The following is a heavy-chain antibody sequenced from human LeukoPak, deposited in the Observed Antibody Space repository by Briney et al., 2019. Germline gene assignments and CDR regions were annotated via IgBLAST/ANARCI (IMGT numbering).Heavy chain of an antibody. V-gene: IGHV3-30*18. CDR3: AEDLRSYGDEQPRYYYYYGMDV. CDR1: GFTFSSYG. Sequence: GGSLRLSCAASGFTFSSYGMHWVRQAPGKGLEWVAVISYDGSNKYYADSVKGRFTISRDNSKNTLYLQMNSLRAEDTAVYYCAEDLRSYGDEQPRYYYYYGMDVWGQGTTVTVSS. D-gene: IGHD4-17*01. CDR2: ISYDGSNK. J-gene: IGHJ6*02.